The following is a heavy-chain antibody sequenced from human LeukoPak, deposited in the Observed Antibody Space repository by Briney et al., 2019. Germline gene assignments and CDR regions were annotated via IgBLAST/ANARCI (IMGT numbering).Heavy chain of an antibody. D-gene: IGHD5-12*01. V-gene: IGHV3-7*01. J-gene: IGHJ2*01. CDR1: GFTFSSYW. CDR3: ARGYSGYDRVNWYFDL. CDR2: IKQDGSEK. Sequence: PGGSLRLSCAASGFTFSSYWMSWVRQAPGKGLEWVANIKQDGSEKYYVDSVKGRFTISRDNAKNSLYLQMNSLRAEDTAVYYCARGYSGYDRVNWYFDLWGRGTLVTVSS.